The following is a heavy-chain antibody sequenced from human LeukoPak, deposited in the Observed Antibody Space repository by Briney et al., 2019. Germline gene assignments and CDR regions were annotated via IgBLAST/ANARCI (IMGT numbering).Heavy chain of an antibody. V-gene: IGHV4-59*08. CDR3: ARHTEMAPLSSLKY. CDR2: IYYSGST. CDR1: GGSISSYY. J-gene: IGHJ4*02. D-gene: IGHD6-13*01. Sequence: SETLSLTCTVSGGSISSYYWSWIRQTPGKGLEWIGDIYYSGSTNYNPSLKSRVTISVDTSKNQFSLKLSSVTAADTAVYYCARHTEMAPLSSLKYWGKGTLVTVSS.